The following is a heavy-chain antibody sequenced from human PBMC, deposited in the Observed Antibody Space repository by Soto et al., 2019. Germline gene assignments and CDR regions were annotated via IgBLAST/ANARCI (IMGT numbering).Heavy chain of an antibody. Sequence: GGSLRLSCAASGFTFSSYGMHWVRQAPGKGLEWVAVIWYDGSNKYYADSVKGRFTISRDNSKNTLYLQMNSLRAEDTAVYYCARELKYCSGGSCYFDYYGMDVWGQGTTVTVSS. CDR3: ARELKYCSGGSCYFDYYGMDV. CDR1: GFTFSSYG. J-gene: IGHJ6*02. V-gene: IGHV3-33*01. CDR2: IWYDGSNK. D-gene: IGHD2-15*01.